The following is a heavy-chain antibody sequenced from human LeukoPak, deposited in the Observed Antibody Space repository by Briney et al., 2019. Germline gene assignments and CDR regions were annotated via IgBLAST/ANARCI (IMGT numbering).Heavy chain of an antibody. Sequence: SETLSLTCAVYGGSFSGYYWSWIRQPPGKGLEWIGEINHSGSTNYNPSLKSRVTISVDTSKNQFSLKLSSVTAADTAVYYCARMGGIAAAGDYWGQGTPVTVSS. CDR2: INHSGST. CDR3: ARMGGIAAAGDY. J-gene: IGHJ4*02. D-gene: IGHD6-13*01. CDR1: GGSFSGYY. V-gene: IGHV4-34*01.